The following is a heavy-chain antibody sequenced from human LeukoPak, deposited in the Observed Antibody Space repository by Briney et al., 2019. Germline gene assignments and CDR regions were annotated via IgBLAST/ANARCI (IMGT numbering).Heavy chain of an antibody. J-gene: IGHJ5*02. V-gene: IGHV1-8*01. CDR3: ARVRGPQNRRGWFDP. Sequence: GASAKVSCKASGYTFTSYDINWVRQATGQGLEWMGWMNPNSGNTGYAQKFQGRVTMTRNTSISTAYMELSSLRSEDTAVYYCARVRGPQNRRGWFDPWGQGTLVTVSS. D-gene: IGHD3-10*01. CDR2: MNPNSGNT. CDR1: GYTFTSYD.